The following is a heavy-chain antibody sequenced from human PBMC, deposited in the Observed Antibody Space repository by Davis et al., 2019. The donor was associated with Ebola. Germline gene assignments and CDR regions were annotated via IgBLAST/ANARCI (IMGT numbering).Heavy chain of an antibody. CDR3: ARGTSFIRGLVQGQFYYGMDV. CDR1: GFSFSDYY. Sequence: GESLKISCAASGFSFSDYYMSWIRQAQGKGLEWVSHIGSSGSPTYYADSVKGRFTISRDNAKNSVYLQMNSLSAEDTAVYYCARGTSFIRGLVQGQFYYGMDVWGQGTTVTVSS. J-gene: IGHJ6*02. V-gene: IGHV3-11*04. D-gene: IGHD3/OR15-3a*01. CDR2: IGSSGSPT.